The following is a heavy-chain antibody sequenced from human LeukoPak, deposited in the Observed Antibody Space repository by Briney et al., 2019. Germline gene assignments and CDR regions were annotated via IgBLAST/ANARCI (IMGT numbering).Heavy chain of an antibody. Sequence: GESLKISCKGSGYIFIHYWIGWVRQMPGRGLESMGIIYPDDSDIKYGPSFQGQVTISADKSISTAYLQWSSLKASDTAMYYCARQTLGVRGGEWDYWGQGTLVTVSS. CDR3: ARQTLGVRGGEWDY. J-gene: IGHJ4*02. D-gene: IGHD3-10*01. CDR1: GYIFIHYW. CDR2: IYPDDSDI. V-gene: IGHV5-51*01.